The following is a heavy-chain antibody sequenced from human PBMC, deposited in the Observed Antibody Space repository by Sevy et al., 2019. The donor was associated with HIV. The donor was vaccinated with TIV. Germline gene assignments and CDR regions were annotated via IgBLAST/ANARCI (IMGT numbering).Heavy chain of an antibody. D-gene: IGHD2-2*01. Sequence: GGSLRLSCAASGFTFSSYGMHWVRQAPGKGLEWVAFIRYDGSNKYYADTVKGRFTISRDNSKNTLYLQMNSQRAEDTAVYYCANDRVQAAIHYYYGMDVWGQGTTVTVSS. V-gene: IGHV3-30*02. CDR2: IRYDGSNK. CDR3: ANDRVQAAIHYYYGMDV. J-gene: IGHJ6*02. CDR1: GFTFSSYG.